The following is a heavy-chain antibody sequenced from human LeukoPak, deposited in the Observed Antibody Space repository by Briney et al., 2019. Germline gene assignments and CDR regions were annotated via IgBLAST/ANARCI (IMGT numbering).Heavy chain of an antibody. CDR1: GFTFSNYA. D-gene: IGHD3-22*01. Sequence: GGSLRLSCVASGFTFSNYAMTWVRQAPGKGLEWVSCIIGSGGTTYYADSVKGRSTISRDNSKNTVYLQMYGLRAEDTAIYYCAKDYYYAGSIHDTSGFPMDVWGQGTTVTVSS. V-gene: IGHV3-23*01. CDR3: AKDYYYAGSIHDTSGFPMDV. CDR2: IIGSGGTT. J-gene: IGHJ6*02.